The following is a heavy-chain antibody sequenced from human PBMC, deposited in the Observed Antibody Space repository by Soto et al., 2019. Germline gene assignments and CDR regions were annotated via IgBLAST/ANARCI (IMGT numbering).Heavy chain of an antibody. V-gene: IGHV1-69*13. Sequence: SVKVSCKASGGTFSSYAISWVRQAPGQGLEWMGGIIPIFGTANYAQKFQGRVTITADESTSTAYMELSSLRSDDTAVYYCAREMTTVIPYYGMDVWGQGTTVTVSS. D-gene: IGHD4-4*01. CDR3: AREMTTVIPYYGMDV. CDR2: IIPIFGTA. CDR1: GGTFSSYA. J-gene: IGHJ6*02.